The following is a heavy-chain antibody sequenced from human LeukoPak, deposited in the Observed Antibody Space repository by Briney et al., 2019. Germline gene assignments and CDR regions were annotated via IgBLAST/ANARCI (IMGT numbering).Heavy chain of an antibody. Sequence: SETLSLTCTVSGGSISSSSYYCGWIRQPPGKGLEWIGSIYYSGRTYYNPSLKSRVTISVDTSKNQFSLKLSSVTAADTAVYYCARDYGPTTGMDWGQGTLVTVSS. D-gene: IGHD1-1*01. CDR2: IYYSGRT. V-gene: IGHV4-39*07. J-gene: IGHJ4*02. CDR1: GGSISSSSYY. CDR3: ARDYGPTTGMD.